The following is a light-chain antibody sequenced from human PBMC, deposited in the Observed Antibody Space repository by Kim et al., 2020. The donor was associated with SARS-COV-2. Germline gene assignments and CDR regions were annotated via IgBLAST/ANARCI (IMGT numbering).Light chain of an antibody. Sequence: SPGERASLSCEASQSVGSSLLTWYQQKPGQAPRLLVYEAFKRVAGIADRFSGSGSGTDFTLTISRPEPEDFAMYYCQQYGSSPYSFGQGTKLEI. J-gene: IGKJ2*03. CDR3: QQYGSSPYS. CDR2: EAF. CDR1: QSVGSSL. V-gene: IGKV3-20*01.